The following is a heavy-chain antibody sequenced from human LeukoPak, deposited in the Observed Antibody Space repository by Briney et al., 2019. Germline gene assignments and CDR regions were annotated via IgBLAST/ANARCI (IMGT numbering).Heavy chain of an antibody. J-gene: IGHJ4*02. V-gene: IGHV5-51*01. CDR2: IYPGDSDT. D-gene: IGHD4-17*01. CDR1: GYSFTNYW. Sequence: GESLKISCKGSGYSFTNYWIGWVRQMPGKGLEWMGIIYPGDSDTRYSPSFQGQVTISADKSITTAYLQWSSLKSSDTAMYYCARGDYGDFRIYYTLFDYWGQGTLVTVSS. CDR3: ARGDYGDFRIYYTLFDY.